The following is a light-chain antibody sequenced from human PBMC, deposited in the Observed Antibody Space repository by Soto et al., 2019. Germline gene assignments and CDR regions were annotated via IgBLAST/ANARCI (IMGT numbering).Light chain of an antibody. Sequence: QSVLTQPASVSGSPGQSITISCTGTSSDVGNYNLVSWYQQHPGKAHKLMIYEVTKRPSGVSNRFSGSKSGNTASLTISGLQAEDEGDYYCCSYAGSSTLWVFGGGTKLTVL. CDR1: SSDVGNYNL. J-gene: IGLJ3*02. CDR3: CSYAGSSTLWV. CDR2: EVT. V-gene: IGLV2-23*02.